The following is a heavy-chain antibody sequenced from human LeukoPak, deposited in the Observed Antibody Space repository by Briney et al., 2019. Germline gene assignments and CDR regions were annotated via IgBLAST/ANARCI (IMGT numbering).Heavy chain of an antibody. D-gene: IGHD6-19*01. CDR1: GYTLTELS. CDR2: FDPEVGKT. Sequence: ASVKVSCKVSGYTLTELSMHWVRQAPGKGLEWMGGFDPEVGKTIYAQKFQGRVTMTEDTSTDTAYMELSSLRSEDTALYYCTSLLADLQGYYFDYWGQGTLVTVSS. V-gene: IGHV1-24*01. J-gene: IGHJ4*02. CDR3: TSLLADLQGYYFDY.